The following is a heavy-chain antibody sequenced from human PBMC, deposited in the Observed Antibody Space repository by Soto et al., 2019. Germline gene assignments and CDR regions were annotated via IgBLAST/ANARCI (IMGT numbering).Heavy chain of an antibody. CDR2: IYYSGST. CDR1: SGSISFYY. CDR3: ARVGGFGATTIDY. D-gene: IGHD3-10*01. Sequence: SETLSLTCTVSSGSISFYYWSWIRQPPGKGLEWIGYIYYSGSTYYNPSLKSRVTISVDTSKNQFSLKLSSVTAADTAVYYCARVGGFGATTIDYWGQGTLVTVSS. J-gene: IGHJ4*02. V-gene: IGHV4-59*08.